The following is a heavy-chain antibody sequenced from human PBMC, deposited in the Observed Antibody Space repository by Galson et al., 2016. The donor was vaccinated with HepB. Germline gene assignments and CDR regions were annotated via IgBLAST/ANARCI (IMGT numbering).Heavy chain of an antibody. J-gene: IGHJ3*02. CDR2: IFYDGSSK. V-gene: IGHV3-33*06. D-gene: IGHD4-17*01. CDR1: RFTFRNYG. Sequence: SLRLSCAASRFTFRNYGMHWVRQAPGKGLEWVGAIFYDGSSKYYADSVKGRFTISRDNSKNTLYLQMHSLRAEDTAVYYCAKVSGMSTVNGFLDAFDMWGQGTMVTVSS. CDR3: AKVSGMSTVNGFLDAFDM.